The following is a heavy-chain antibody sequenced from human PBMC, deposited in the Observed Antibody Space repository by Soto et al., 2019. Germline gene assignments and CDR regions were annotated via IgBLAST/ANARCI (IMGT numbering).Heavy chain of an antibody. CDR1: GFSFSIYA. CDR2: ISYDGSNK. D-gene: IGHD4-17*01. Sequence: GGSLRLSCAASGFSFSIYAMHWFRQAPGKGLEWVAVISYDGSNKYYADSVKGRFTISRDNSKNTLYLQMNSLRAEDTAVYYCAREPGGVTTPGGYYGMDVWGQGTTVTVSS. CDR3: AREPGGVTTPGGYYGMDV. V-gene: IGHV3-30-3*01. J-gene: IGHJ6*02.